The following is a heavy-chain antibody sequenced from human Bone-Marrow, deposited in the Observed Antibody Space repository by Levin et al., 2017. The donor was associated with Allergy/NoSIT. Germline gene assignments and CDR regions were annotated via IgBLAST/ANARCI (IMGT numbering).Heavy chain of an antibody. Sequence: KAGGSLRLSCTVSGGSIGNYNWWSWVRQAPGKGLEWIGDIYNVGGANYNPSLKSRVTIAVDKSNNQLSLNLSSVTAADTAVYFCAKVGSSGRTTFFDFWGPGTLVIVSS. V-gene: IGHV4-4*01. CDR1: GGSIGNYNW. D-gene: IGHD1/OR15-1a*01. CDR3: AKVGSSGRTTFFDF. CDR2: IYNVGGA. J-gene: IGHJ4*02.